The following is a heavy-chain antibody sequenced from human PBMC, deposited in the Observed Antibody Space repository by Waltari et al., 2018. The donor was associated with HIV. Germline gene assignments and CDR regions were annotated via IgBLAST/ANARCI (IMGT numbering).Heavy chain of an antibody. Sequence: QVQLQVSGPGLVMPSETLYLTCTVPGGSITSHYWSWVRQPPGTGLEWIGYIYYSGSTNYNPSLKSRVTISVDTSKNQFSLKLTSVTAADTAVYYCARFASEIFDSSGDSFDYWGQGALVTVPS. CDR3: ARFASEIFDSSGDSFDY. J-gene: IGHJ4*02. D-gene: IGHD3-22*01. CDR2: IYYSGST. V-gene: IGHV4-59*08. CDR1: GGSITSHY.